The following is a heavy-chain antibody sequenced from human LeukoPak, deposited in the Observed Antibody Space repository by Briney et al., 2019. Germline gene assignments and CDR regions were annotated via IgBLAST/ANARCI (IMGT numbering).Heavy chain of an antibody. CDR1: GYSFTSYW. D-gene: IGHD3-9*01. J-gene: IGHJ6*03. CDR3: ARLKGRYFDYRPDYYYYMDV. V-gene: IGHV5-51*01. Sequence: GESLKISCKGSGYSFTSYWIGWVRQMPGKGLEWMGIIYPGDSDTRYSPSFQGQVTISADKSISTAYLQWSSLKASDTAMYYCARLKGRYFDYRPDYYYYMDVWGKGTTVTISS. CDR2: IYPGDSDT.